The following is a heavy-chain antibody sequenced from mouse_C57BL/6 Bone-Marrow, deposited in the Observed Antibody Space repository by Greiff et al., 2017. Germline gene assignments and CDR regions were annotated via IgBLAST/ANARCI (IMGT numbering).Heavy chain of an antibody. CDR1: GYTFTSYW. D-gene: IGHD2-2*01. J-gene: IGHJ3*01. CDR2: IDPSDSYT. CDR3: ARENYYGDDGVAY. Sequence: VQLQQPGAELVRPGTSVKLSCKASGYTFTSYWMHWVKQRPGQGLEWIGVIDPSDSYTNSNQKFKGKATLTVDTSSSTAYMQLSSLTSEDSAVYDCARENYYGDDGVAYWGQGTLVTVSA. V-gene: IGHV1-59*01.